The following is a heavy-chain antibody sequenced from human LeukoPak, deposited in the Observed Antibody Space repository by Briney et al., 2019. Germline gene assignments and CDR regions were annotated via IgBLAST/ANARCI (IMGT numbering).Heavy chain of an antibody. CDR1: GGSFSGYY. Sequence: ETLSLTCAVYGGSFSGYYWSWIRQPPGKGLEWVSSISSSSYIYYADSVKGRFTISRDNAKNSLYLQMNSLRAEDTAVYYCARDWKVGATTFDYWGQGTLVTVSS. J-gene: IGHJ4*02. CDR2: ISSSSYI. D-gene: IGHD1-26*01. CDR3: ARDWKVGATTFDY. V-gene: IGHV3-69-1*01.